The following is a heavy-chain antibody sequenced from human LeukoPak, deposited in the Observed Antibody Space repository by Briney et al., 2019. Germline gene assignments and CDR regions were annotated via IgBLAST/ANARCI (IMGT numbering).Heavy chain of an antibody. CDR1: GGTFSSYA. D-gene: IGHD5-12*01. CDR2: IIPIFGTA. J-gene: IGHJ4*02. V-gene: IGHV1-69*06. Sequence: ASVKVSCKASGGTFSSYAISWVRQAPGQGLERMGGIIPIFGTANYAQKFQGRVTITADKSTSTAYMELSSLRSEDTAVYYCARDTGSERGYSGYGIWGQGTLVTVSS. CDR3: ARDTGSERGYSGYGI.